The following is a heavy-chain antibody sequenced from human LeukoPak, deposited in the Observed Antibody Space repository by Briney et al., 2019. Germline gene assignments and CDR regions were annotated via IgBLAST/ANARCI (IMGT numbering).Heavy chain of an antibody. V-gene: IGHV4-34*01. CDR2: INHSGST. Sequence: SETLSLTCAVYGGSFRGYYWSWIRQPPGKGLEWIGEINHSGSTNYNPSPKSRVAISLDTSMKKFSLKLNSATAADTAVYYCASTERCSTTCPLDYWGQGTLVTVSS. D-gene: IGHD2-2*01. J-gene: IGHJ4*02. CDR3: ASTERCSTTCPLDY. CDR1: GGSFRGYY.